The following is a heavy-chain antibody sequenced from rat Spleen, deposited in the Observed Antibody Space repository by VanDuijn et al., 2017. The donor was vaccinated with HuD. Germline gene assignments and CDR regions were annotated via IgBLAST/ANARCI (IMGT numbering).Heavy chain of an antibody. D-gene: IGHD1-12*02. CDR1: GFSLISNT. CDR3: TSFYYYDGSYYYPFPY. V-gene: IGHV2-6*01. Sequence: QVQLKESGPGLVQPSQTLSLTCTISGFSLISNTVHWVRQPPGKGLEWIAAISSGGTPYYNSPLKSRLSVTRDTSKSQVFLEMNSLQTGDTALYFCTSFYYYDGSYYYPFPYWGQGTLVTVSS. CDR2: ISSGGTP. J-gene: IGHJ3*01.